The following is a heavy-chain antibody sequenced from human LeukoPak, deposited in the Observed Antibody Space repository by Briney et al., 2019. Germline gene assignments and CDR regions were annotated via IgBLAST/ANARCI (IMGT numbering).Heavy chain of an antibody. CDR3: ARDRRGYYLFDY. V-gene: IGHV3-48*02. D-gene: IGHD3-22*01. J-gene: IGHJ4*02. CDR2: ISSSSSNI. CDR1: GFTFSTYS. Sequence: GGSLRLSGAASGFTFSTYSMNWVRQAPGKGLEWVSYISSSSSNIYYADSVKGRFTISRDNAKNSLYLQMNSLRDEDTAVYYCARDRRGYYLFDYWGQGALVTVSS.